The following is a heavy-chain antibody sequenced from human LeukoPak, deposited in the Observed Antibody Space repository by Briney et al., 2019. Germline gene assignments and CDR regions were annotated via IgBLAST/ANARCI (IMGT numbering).Heavy chain of an antibody. V-gene: IGHV3-13*01. CDR2: IGTGGDS. CDR1: GFTFSSYD. CDR3: AKDISLAYYYDSSGSDGGFDY. Sequence: GGSLRLSCAASGFTFSSYDMHWVRQATGKGLEWVSSIGTGGDSYYPGSVKGRFTISRENAKNSLYLQMNSLRAEDTALYYCAKDISLAYYYDSSGSDGGFDYWGQGTLVTVSS. J-gene: IGHJ4*02. D-gene: IGHD3-22*01.